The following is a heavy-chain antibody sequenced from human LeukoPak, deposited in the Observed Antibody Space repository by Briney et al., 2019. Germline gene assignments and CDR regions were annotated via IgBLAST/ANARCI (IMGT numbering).Heavy chain of an antibody. CDR3: AREVRRGSYTGPRFDY. CDR1: GYTFTSND. V-gene: IGHV1-8*01. D-gene: IGHD1-26*01. CDR2: MNPNSGNA. Sequence: ASVKVSCKASGYTFTSNDINWVRQAAGQGLEWMGWMNPNSGNADYAQKFQGRVTFTRNTSISTAYMELSSLKSEDTAVYYCAREVRRGSYTGPRFDYWGQGTLVTVSS. J-gene: IGHJ4*02.